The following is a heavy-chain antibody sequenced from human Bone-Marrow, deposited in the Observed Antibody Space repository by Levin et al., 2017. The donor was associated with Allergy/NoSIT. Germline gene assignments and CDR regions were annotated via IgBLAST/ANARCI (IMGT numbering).Heavy chain of an antibody. CDR3: ARARSQYSSGWVGFFDP. D-gene: IGHD6-19*01. J-gene: IGHJ5*02. Sequence: SQTLSLTCAVYGGSFSGYYWSWIRQPPGKGLEWIGEINHSGSTNYNPSLKSRVTISVDTSKNQFSLKLSSVTAADTAVYYCARARSQYSSGWVGFFDPWGQGTLVTVSS. CDR2: INHSGST. CDR1: GGSFSGYY. V-gene: IGHV4-34*01.